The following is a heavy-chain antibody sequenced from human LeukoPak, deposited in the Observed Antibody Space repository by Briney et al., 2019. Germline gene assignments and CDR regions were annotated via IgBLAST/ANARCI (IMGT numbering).Heavy chain of an antibody. D-gene: IGHD2-15*01. CDR2: ISGNGGST. V-gene: IGHV3-23*01. J-gene: IGHJ3*02. CDR3: AKSEQRYCSGGSCPLSAFDI. CDR1: GFSFSSYV. Sequence: GGSLRLSCVASGFSFSSYVMNWVRQAPGTGLEWVSAISGNGGSTYYADSVKGRFTISRDNSKNTLSLQVNSLRAEDTAVYYCAKSEQRYCSGGSCPLSAFDIWGQGTMVTVSS.